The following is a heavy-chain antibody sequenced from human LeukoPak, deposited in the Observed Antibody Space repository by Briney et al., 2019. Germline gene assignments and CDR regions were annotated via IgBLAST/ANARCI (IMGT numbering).Heavy chain of an antibody. CDR1: GGSISSSSYY. D-gene: IGHD3-22*01. CDR2: IYYSGST. CDR3: ARAERNYYDSSGYYGYFQH. Sequence: SETLSLTCTVSGGSISSSSYYWGWLRQPPGTGLEWLGSIYYSGSTYYNPSLKSRVTISVDTSKNQFSLKLSSVTAADTAVYYCARAERNYYDSSGYYGYFQHWGQGTLVTVSS. V-gene: IGHV4-39*07. J-gene: IGHJ1*01.